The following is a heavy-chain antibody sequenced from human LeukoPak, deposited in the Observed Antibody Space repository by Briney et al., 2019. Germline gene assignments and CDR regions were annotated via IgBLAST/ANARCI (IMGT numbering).Heavy chain of an antibody. CDR2: ISGSGGST. Sequence: GGSLRLSCAASGFTFSNAWMNWVRQAPGKGLEWVSGISGSGGSTYYADSVKGRFTISRDNSKNTLFLQMNSLRAEDTAVYYCAREGYDSSGYYDYWGQGTLVTVSS. D-gene: IGHD3-22*01. CDR1: GFTFSNAW. CDR3: AREGYDSSGYYDY. V-gene: IGHV3-23*01. J-gene: IGHJ4*02.